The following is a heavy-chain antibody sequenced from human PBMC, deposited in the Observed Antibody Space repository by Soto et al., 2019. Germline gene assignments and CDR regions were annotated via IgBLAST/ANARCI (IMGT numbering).Heavy chain of an antibody. D-gene: IGHD2-21*01. CDR3: ARRAVVNFDY. J-gene: IGHJ4*02. CDR1: GFTFSSYE. Sequence: GGSLRLSCAASGFTFSSYEMNWVRQAPGKGLEWVSYISSSGSTIYYADSVKGRFTISSDNAKNSLYLQMNSLRAEDTAVYYCARRAVVNFDYWGQGTLVTVSS. CDR2: ISSSGSTI. V-gene: IGHV3-48*03.